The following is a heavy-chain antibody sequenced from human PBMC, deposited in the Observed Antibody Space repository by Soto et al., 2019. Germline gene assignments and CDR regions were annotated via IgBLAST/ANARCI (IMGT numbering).Heavy chain of an antibody. V-gene: IGHV3-15*07. Sequence: GGSLRLSCAASGFTFSNAWMNWVRQAPGKGLEWVGRIKSKTDGGTTDYAAPVKGRFTISRADSKYTLYLQMNSLKNEDTVVYYCTTGRDDVWSGYYWWVGHDCYGMDVWGQGTTVTVSS. CDR2: IKSKTDGGTT. D-gene: IGHD3-3*01. CDR1: GFTFSNAW. J-gene: IGHJ6*02. CDR3: TTGRDDVWSGYYWWVGHDCYGMDV.